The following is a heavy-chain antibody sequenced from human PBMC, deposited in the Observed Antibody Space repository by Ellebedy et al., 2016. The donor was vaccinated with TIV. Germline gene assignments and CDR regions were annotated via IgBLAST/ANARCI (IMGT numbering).Heavy chain of an antibody. J-gene: IGHJ4*02. CDR3: ARGQSSGVGAPY. D-gene: IGHD1-26*01. Sequence: GESLKISCAASGFTFSSYGMHWVRQAPGKGLEWVAVIWYDGSNKYYADSVKGRFTISRDNSKNTLYLQMNSLRAEDTAVYYCARGQSSGVGAPYWGQGTRVTVSS. CDR1: GFTFSSYG. V-gene: IGHV3-33*01. CDR2: IWYDGSNK.